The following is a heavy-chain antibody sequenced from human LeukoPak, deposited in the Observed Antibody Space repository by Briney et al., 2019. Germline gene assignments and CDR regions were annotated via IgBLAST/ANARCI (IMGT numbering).Heavy chain of an antibody. V-gene: IGHV4-59*01. J-gene: IGHJ3*02. D-gene: IGHD3-22*01. Sequence: SETLSHTFPVSGGSISSYYWSWIRQHPGKGLEWIGYNPYSGSTNYNPSLRSRVTMSVDTSKSQFSLKLSSVTDADTAVYYCAIDYYDRRGYHQAFHIWGRGTMVTVSS. CDR2: NPYSGST. CDR1: GGSISSYY. CDR3: AIDYYDRRGYHQAFHI.